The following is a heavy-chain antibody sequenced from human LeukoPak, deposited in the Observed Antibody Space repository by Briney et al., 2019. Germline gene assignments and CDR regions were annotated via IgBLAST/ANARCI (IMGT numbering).Heavy chain of an antibody. CDR1: GGSISSGSYY. CDR2: IYTSGST. Sequence: SETLSLTCTVSGGSISSGSYYWSWIRQPAGKGLEWIGRIYTSGSTNYNPSLKSRVTMSVDTSKNQFSLKLSSVTAADTAVYYCARDSRLWFHDYWGQGTLVTVSS. V-gene: IGHV4-61*02. D-gene: IGHD3-10*01. CDR3: ARDSRLWFHDY. J-gene: IGHJ4*02.